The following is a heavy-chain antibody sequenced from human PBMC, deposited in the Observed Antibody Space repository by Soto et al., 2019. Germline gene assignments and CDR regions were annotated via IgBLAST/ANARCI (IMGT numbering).Heavy chain of an antibody. CDR3: ARDSYSSSSPWFFDY. V-gene: IGHV1-69*13. CDR1: GGTFSRYA. CDR2: IIPIFGSA. D-gene: IGHD6-6*01. J-gene: IGHJ4*02. Sequence: ASVKVSCKASGGTFSRYAFSWVRQAPGQGLEWMGGIIPIFGSANYAQKFQGRVTITADESTSTAYMELSSLRSEDTAVYFCARDSYSSSSPWFFDYWCPGTLLTV.